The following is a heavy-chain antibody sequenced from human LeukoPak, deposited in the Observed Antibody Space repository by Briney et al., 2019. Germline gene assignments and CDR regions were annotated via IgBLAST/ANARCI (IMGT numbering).Heavy chain of an antibody. V-gene: IGHV3-23*01. CDR2: ISGSGGST. Sequence: SGGSLRLSCAASGFTFSSYAMSWVRQAPGKGLEWVSAISGSGGSTYYADSVKGRFTISRDNSKNTLYLQMNSLRAEDTAVYYCAKEVEDSYGLRGVDYWGQGTLVTVSS. D-gene: IGHD5-18*01. J-gene: IGHJ4*02. CDR3: AKEVEDSYGLRGVDY. CDR1: GFTFSSYA.